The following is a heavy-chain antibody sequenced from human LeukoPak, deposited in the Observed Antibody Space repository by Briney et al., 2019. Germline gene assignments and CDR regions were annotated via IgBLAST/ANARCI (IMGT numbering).Heavy chain of an antibody. J-gene: IGHJ5*02. CDR1: GFTFSSYS. V-gene: IGHV3-21*01. D-gene: IGHD2-15*01. CDR3: ARGADGVSSNSRGWFDP. CDR2: ISTSSSYI. Sequence: NSGGSLRLSCTASGFTFSSYSMNWVRQAPGKGLEWVSSISTSSSYIYYADSVKGRFTISRDNARNSLYLQMNTLRAEDTAVYSCARGADGVSSNSRGWFDPWGQGTLVTVSS.